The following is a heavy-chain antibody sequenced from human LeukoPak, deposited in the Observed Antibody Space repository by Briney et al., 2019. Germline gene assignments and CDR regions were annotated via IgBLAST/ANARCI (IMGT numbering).Heavy chain of an antibody. V-gene: IGHV4-39*07. Sequence: PSETLSLTCTVSGGSISSSSYYWGWIRQPPGKGLEWIGSIYYSGSTYYNPSLKSRVTISVDRSKNQFSLKLSSVTAADTAVYYCASYGSGSYYNVRAFDIWGQGTMVTVSS. CDR1: GGSISSSSYY. D-gene: IGHD3-10*01. CDR3: ASYGSGSYYNVRAFDI. CDR2: IYYSGST. J-gene: IGHJ3*02.